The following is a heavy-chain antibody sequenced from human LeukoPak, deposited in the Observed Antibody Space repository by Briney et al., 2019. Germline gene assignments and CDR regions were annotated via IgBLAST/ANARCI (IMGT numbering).Heavy chain of an antibody. Sequence: ASVKVSCKASGYTFTSYGISWVRQAPGQGLEWMGWISAYNGNTNYAQKLQGRVTMTRNTSISTAYMELSSLRSEDTAVYYCARGLNALLKMTTGTTLLVDPWGQGTLVTGSS. D-gene: IGHD4-17*01. CDR2: ISAYNGNT. CDR1: GYTFTSYG. CDR3: ARGLNALLKMTTGTTLLVDP. V-gene: IGHV1-18*01. J-gene: IGHJ5*02.